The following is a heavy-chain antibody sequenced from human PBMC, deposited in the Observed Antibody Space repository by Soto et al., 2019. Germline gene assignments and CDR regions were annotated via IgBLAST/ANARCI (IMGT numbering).Heavy chain of an antibody. Sequence: QVQLQESGPGLVKLWETLSLTCTVSGNSIGDYYWSWFRQSPGKGLEWIGYIYGSGSTNYNPSLKSRVTISADTSKNQFSLKLTSVTAADTAVYYCARRRIGDYWGQGTPITVSS. CDR3: ARRRIGDY. J-gene: IGHJ4*02. CDR1: GNSIGDYY. D-gene: IGHD3-3*01. V-gene: IGHV4-59*08. CDR2: IYGSGST.